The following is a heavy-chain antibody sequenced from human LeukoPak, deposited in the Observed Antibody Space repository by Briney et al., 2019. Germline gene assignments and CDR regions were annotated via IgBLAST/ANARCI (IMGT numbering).Heavy chain of an antibody. D-gene: IGHD6-13*01. Sequence: GASVKVSCKASGYTFTGCYMHWVRQAPGQGLEWMGWINPNSGDTNYAQKFQGRATMTRDTSISTAYMELSRLRSDDTAVYYCARDRETSQNTRWYNWFDPWGQGTLVTVSS. CDR1: GYTFTGCY. CDR2: INPNSGDT. V-gene: IGHV1-2*02. J-gene: IGHJ5*02. CDR3: ARDRETSQNTRWYNWFDP.